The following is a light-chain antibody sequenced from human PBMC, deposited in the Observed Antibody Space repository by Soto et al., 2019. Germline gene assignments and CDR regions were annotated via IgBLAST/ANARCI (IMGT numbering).Light chain of an antibody. J-gene: IGKJ1*01. Sequence: EIVVTQSPVTLSVSPGERVTLSCRASESVSRNLAWYQQKPGQTPRLLIYGASTRATGVPARFSGSGSGTDFILAITSLQSEDCAVYYCQQYWHWPRTFGQGTRVEI. CDR2: GAS. V-gene: IGKV3-15*01. CDR3: QQYWHWPRT. CDR1: ESVSRN.